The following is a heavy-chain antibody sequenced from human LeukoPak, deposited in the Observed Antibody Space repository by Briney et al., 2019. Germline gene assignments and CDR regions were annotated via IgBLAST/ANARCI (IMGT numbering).Heavy chain of an antibody. CDR2: IRSDGSNK. J-gene: IGHJ6*03. Sequence: PGGSLRLSCAGSGFSFSSYGMHWVRQAPGKGLEWMAFIRSDGSNKYYADSVKGRLTISRDNSKNTLSLQMNSLRAQDTAVYYCAKVNDWSNYNMDVWGKGTTVTISS. D-gene: IGHD3-9*01. CDR1: GFSFSSYG. CDR3: AKVNDWSNYNMDV. V-gene: IGHV3-30*02.